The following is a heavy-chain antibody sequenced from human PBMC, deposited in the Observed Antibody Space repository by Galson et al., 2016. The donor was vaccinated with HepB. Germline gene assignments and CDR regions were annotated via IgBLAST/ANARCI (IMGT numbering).Heavy chain of an antibody. V-gene: IGHV4-61*01. CDR3: AREFSHDNPAWGSYGMDV. D-gene: IGHD3-16*01. J-gene: IGHJ6*02. CDR2: IFYSGRT. CDR1: GGSVSGPYYY. Sequence: SETLSLTCNVSGGSVSGPYYYWSWIRQPPGKGLEYIRHIFYSGRTTYNPSLRSRVTISLDTSENQFSLRLSSVTAADTALYYFAREFSHDNPAWGSYGMDVWGQGTAVTVSS.